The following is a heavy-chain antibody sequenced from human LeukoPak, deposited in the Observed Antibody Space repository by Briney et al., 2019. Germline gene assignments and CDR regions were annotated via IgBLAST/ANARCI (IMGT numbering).Heavy chain of an antibody. V-gene: IGHV4-31*03. Sequence: SGTLSLTCTVSGGSISSGGYYWSWIRQHPGKGLEWIGYIYYSGSTYYNPSLKSRVTISVDTSKNQFSLKLSSVTAADTAVYYCAREGYYYDSSGYHYYFDYWGQGTLVTVSS. J-gene: IGHJ4*02. D-gene: IGHD3-22*01. CDR3: AREGYYYDSSGYHYYFDY. CDR1: GGSISSGGYY. CDR2: IYYSGST.